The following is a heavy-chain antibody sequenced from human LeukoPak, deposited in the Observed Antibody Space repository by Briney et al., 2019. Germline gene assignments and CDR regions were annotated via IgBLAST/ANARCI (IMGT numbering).Heavy chain of an antibody. V-gene: IGHV1-18*01. CDR2: ISAYNGNT. Sequence: ASVKVSCKTYGYTFTRFGINWVRQAPGQGLEWMGWISAYNGNTKIAQNFQGRLTVTTDTSTSTVYMEMRSLRPDDTAVYYCTRASFDYWGQGTLVTGSS. CDR1: GYTFTRFG. J-gene: IGHJ4*02. CDR3: TRASFDY.